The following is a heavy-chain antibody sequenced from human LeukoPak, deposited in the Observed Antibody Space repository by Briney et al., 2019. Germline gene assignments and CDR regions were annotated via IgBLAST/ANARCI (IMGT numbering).Heavy chain of an antibody. D-gene: IGHD3-22*01. CDR1: GFSLSNSGVG. Sequence: SGPTRVNPTQTLTLTCTFSGFSLSNSGVGVRWIRQPPGKTLEWLELIYWGDDKRYSPSLESRLTIPKDTSKHQVVLKMTNMDPVDTATYYCARYCYDSSGYSDYWGQGTLVTVSS. V-gene: IGHV2-5*02. CDR2: IYWGDDK. CDR3: ARYCYDSSGYSDY. J-gene: IGHJ4*02.